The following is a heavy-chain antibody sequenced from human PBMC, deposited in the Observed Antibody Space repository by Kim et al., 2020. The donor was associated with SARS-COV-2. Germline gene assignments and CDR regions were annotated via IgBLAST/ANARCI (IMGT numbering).Heavy chain of an antibody. CDR1: GFTLNTYW. Sequence: GGSLRLSCVASGFTLNTYWINWVRQAPGKGLVWVSRINNGGISTHYADSVKGRFTMSRDNAENTVYLQMHSLRAEDTAVYYCARGMFASGFDVWGQGTTVTISS. J-gene: IGHJ6*02. CDR3: ARGMFASGFDV. V-gene: IGHV3-74*01. CDR2: INNGGIST. D-gene: IGHD3-10*02.